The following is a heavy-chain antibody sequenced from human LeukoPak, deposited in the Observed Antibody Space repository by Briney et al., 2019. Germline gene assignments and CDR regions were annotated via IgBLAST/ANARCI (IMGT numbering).Heavy chain of an antibody. CDR2: IIVLFAIA. V-gene: IGHV1-69*01. J-gene: IGHJ6*02. Sequence: SVRVSCKASGGTFRRYDISWVGQAPGQGGGRMGGIIVLFAIANYAQTLRGRISITADETTRTAYMEKRRLRGEDTAVYYCARHLCIAAAGSQRVYYYYGMDVWGQGTTVTVSS. D-gene: IGHD6-13*01. CDR3: ARHLCIAAAGSQRVYYYYGMDV. CDR1: GGTFRRYD.